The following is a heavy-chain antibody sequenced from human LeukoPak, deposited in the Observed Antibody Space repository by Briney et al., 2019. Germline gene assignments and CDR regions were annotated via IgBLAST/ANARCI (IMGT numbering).Heavy chain of an antibody. J-gene: IGHJ4*02. CDR1: GGSISSSSYY. V-gene: IGHV4-39*07. CDR2: IYYSGST. CDR3: ARDYTGGSYRRAFDY. Sequence: SETLSLTCTVSGGSISSSSYYWGWIRQPPGKGLEWIGSIYYSGSTYYNPSLKSRVTISVDTSKNQFSLKLSSVTAADTAVYYCARDYTGGSYRRAFDYWGQGTLSPSPQ. D-gene: IGHD1-26*01.